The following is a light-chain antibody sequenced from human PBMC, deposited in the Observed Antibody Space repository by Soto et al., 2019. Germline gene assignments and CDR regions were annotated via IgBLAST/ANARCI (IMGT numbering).Light chain of an antibody. CDR1: QSVSTF. Sequence: EIVLTQSPATLSLSPGERATLSCRASQSVSTFLAWYQHKPGQAHRLLIYDASNRATGIPDRFRGSGSGTDFTLTISGLGPEEFAIYFCQQGTDWPPGTFGQGTKV. CDR3: QQGTDWPPGT. J-gene: IGKJ1*01. CDR2: DAS. V-gene: IGKV3-11*01.